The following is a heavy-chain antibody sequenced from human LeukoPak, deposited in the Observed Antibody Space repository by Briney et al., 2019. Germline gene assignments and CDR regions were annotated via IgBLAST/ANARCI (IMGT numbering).Heavy chain of an antibody. CDR2: IYYSGST. Sequence: NPSETLSLTCTVSGGSISSYYWSWIRQPPGKGLEWIGYIYYSGSTNYNPSLKSRVTISVDTSKNQFSLKLSSVTAADTAVYYCARGPARYSGYDILSYWGQGTLATVSS. CDR1: GGSISSYY. V-gene: IGHV4-59*01. J-gene: IGHJ4*02. CDR3: ARGPARYSGYDILSY. D-gene: IGHD5-12*01.